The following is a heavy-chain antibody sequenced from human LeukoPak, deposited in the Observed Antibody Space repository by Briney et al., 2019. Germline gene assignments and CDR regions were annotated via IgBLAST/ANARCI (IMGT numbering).Heavy chain of an antibody. D-gene: IGHD4/OR15-4a*01. CDR3: ARDYGSNPYYYYYYYMDV. J-gene: IGHJ6*03. V-gene: IGHV1-46*01. CDR1: GYTFTSYY. Sequence: ASVKVSCKASGYTFTSYYMHWVRQAPGQGLEWMGIINPSGGSTSYAQKFQGRVTMTRDMSTSTVYMELGSLRSEDTAVYYCARDYGSNPYYYYYYYMDVWGKGTTVTVSS. CDR2: INPSGGST.